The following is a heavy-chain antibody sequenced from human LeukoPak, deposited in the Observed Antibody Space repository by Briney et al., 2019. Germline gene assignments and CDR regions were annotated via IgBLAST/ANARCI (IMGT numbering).Heavy chain of an antibody. J-gene: IGHJ4*02. Sequence: SETLSLTCTVSGASISNNYYYWGWIRQPPGTGLEWIGNFHYSGSTYHNPSLKSRVTISVDTSKNQFSLRLSSVTAADTAVYYCARQVTFGYAYGYYFDFWGQGALVTVSS. CDR1: GASISNNYYY. D-gene: IGHD5-18*01. CDR3: ARQVTFGYAYGYYFDF. V-gene: IGHV4-39*01. CDR2: FHYSGST.